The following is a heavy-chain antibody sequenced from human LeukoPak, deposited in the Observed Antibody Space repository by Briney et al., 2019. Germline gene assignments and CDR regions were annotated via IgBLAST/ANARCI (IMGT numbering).Heavy chain of an antibody. CDR2: INPSDYST. J-gene: IGHJ4*02. CDR3: ARHSLPGTTPFDY. CDR1: GYTFINYY. V-gene: IGHV1-46*01. Sequence: ASVKVSCKASGYTFINYYMHWVRQAPGQGLEWVGVINPSDYSTTYAQKFQGRLTMTRDTSSSTVYMDLSSLISEDTAIYYCARHSLPGTTPFDYWGQGTLVTVSS. D-gene: IGHD1-1*01.